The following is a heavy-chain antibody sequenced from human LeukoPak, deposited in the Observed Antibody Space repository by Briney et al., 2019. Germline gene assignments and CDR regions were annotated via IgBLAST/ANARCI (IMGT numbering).Heavy chain of an antibody. J-gene: IGHJ4*02. CDR1: GYTFTGYY. V-gene: IGHV1-2*02. D-gene: IGHD3/OR15-3a*01. CDR2: INPNSGGT. Sequence: GASVKVSCKVSGYTFTGYYMHWVRQAPGQGLEWMGWINPNSGGTNYAQKFQGRVTMTRDTSISTAYMELTRLRSDDTAVYYCATGLGVLDPEANSWGQGTLVTVSS. CDR3: ATGLGVLDPEANS.